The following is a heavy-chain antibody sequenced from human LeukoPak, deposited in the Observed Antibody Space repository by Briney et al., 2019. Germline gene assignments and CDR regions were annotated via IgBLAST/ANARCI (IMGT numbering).Heavy chain of an antibody. CDR3: ARDKLYYSFDY. CDR2: IYHSGST. V-gene: IGHV4-38-2*02. D-gene: IGHD1-26*01. CDR1: GYSISSGYY. J-gene: IGHJ4*02. Sequence: SETLSLTCTVSGYSISSGYYWGWIRQPPGEGLEWIGSIYHSGSTYYNPSLKSRVTISVDTSKNQFSLKLSSVTAADTAVYYCARDKLYYSFDYWGQGTLVTVSS.